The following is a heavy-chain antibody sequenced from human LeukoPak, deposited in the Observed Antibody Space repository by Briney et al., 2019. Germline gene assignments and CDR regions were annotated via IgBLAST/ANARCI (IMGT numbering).Heavy chain of an antibody. Sequence: EASVKVSCKASGYTFTRYYMHWVRQAPGQGLEWMGWINPNSGGTNYAQKFQGRVTMTRDTSISTAYMELSRLRSDDTAVYYCARDGVGYYDSSGYYYFQHWGQGTLVTVSS. CDR3: ARDGVGYYDSSGYYYFQH. J-gene: IGHJ1*01. D-gene: IGHD3-22*01. V-gene: IGHV1-2*02. CDR1: GYTFTRYY. CDR2: INPNSGGT.